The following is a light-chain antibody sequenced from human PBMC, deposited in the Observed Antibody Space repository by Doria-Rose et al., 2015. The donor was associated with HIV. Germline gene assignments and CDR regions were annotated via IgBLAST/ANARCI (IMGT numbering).Light chain of an antibody. V-gene: IGKV1-39*01. CDR1: QSISTY. J-gene: IGKJ5*01. CDR2: AAS. Sequence: MTQSPSSLSASVGGGVTITCRASQSISTYLTWYQQKPGSAPNLLIYAASTLQSGVPSRFSGSGSGTDFTLTISGLQPEDFVTYYCQQSFSVPFTFGQGTRLEIK. CDR3: QQSFSVPFT.